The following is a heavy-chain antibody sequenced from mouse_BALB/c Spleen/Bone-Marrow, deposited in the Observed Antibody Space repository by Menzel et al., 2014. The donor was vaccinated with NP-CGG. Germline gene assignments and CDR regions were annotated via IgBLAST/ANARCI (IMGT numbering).Heavy chain of an antibody. J-gene: IGHJ3*01. V-gene: IGHV1-4*01. D-gene: IGHD6-2*01. Sequence: VKLQESGAELARPGASVKMSCEASGYTFSFYTMYRVKQRPGQGLEWIGYINPTSDYTDYNQKFKDKATLTADKSSSTAYMHLSSLPYEDPAVYYCAREGVCAPFVCWGRRTLVPVSA. CDR1: GYTFSFYT. CDR2: INPTSDYT. CDR3: AREGVCAPFVC.